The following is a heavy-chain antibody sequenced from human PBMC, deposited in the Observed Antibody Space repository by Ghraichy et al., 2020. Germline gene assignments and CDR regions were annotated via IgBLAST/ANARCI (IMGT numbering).Heavy chain of an antibody. CDR2: INPNSGGT. J-gene: IGHJ6*02. CDR1: GYTFTGYY. D-gene: IGHD4-17*01. Sequence: ASVKVSCKASGYTFTGYYMHWVRQAPGQGLEWMGWINPNSGGTNYAQKFQGWVTMTRDTSISTAYIELSRRRSDDTAVYYCARELSTVTTTVYYYYGMDVWGQGTTVTVSS. CDR3: ARELSTVTTTVYYYYGMDV. V-gene: IGHV1-2*04.